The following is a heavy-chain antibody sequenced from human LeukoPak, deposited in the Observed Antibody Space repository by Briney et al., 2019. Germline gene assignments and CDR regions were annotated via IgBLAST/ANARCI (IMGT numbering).Heavy chain of an antibody. CDR3: ARLIYSQYYFDY. CDR1: GYSFSNYW. CDR2: IYPGASET. V-gene: IGHV5-51*01. Sequence: GESLKISCKGSGYSFSNYWIGWVRQMPRKGLEWMGIIYPGASETKYSPSFQGQVTISADKSISTAYLQWSSLQASDSAMYYCARLIYSQYYFDYWGQGTLVTVSS. J-gene: IGHJ4*02. D-gene: IGHD2-15*01.